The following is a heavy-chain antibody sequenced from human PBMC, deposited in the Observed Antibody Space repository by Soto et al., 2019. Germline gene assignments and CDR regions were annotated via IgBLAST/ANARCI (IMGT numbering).Heavy chain of an antibody. V-gene: IGHV4-30-2*01. D-gene: IGHD2-8*01. CDR2: IYHSGST. J-gene: IGHJ3*02. CDR1: GGSISSGGYS. CDR3: ARDRKVSRAFDI. Sequence: SETLSLTCAVSGGSISSGGYSWSWIRQPPGKGLEWIGYIYHSGSTYYNPSLKSRVTISVDRSKNQFSLKLSSVTAADTAVYYCARDRKVSRAFDIWGQGTMVTVSS.